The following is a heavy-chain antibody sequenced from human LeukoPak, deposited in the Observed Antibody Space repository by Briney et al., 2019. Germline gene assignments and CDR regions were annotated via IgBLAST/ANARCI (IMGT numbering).Heavy chain of an antibody. V-gene: IGHV4-39*01. CDR1: GGSISSSSYY. D-gene: IGHD2-2*01. J-gene: IGHJ5*02. CDR2: IYYSGST. Sequence: SETLSLTCTVSGGSISSSSYYWGWIRQPPGKGLEWIGSIYYSGSTYYNPSLKSRVTISVDTSKNQFSLKLSSVTAADTAVYYCARARYCSSTSCHLSGWFDPWGQGTLVTVSS. CDR3: ARARYCSSTSCHLSGWFDP.